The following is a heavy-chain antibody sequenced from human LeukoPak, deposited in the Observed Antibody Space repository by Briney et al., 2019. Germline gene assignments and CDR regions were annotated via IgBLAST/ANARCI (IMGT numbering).Heavy chain of an antibody. CDR1: GYTFTSYD. V-gene: IGHV1-8*01. D-gene: IGHD3-3*01. CDR2: VNPNSGNT. J-gene: IGHJ6*02. CDR3: ARGYDFWSGYGVYYDGMDV. Sequence: GASVKVSCKASGYTFTSYDINWVRQATGQGLEWMGWVNPNSGNTGYAQKFQGRVTMTRNTSISTAYMELSSLRSEDTAVYYCARGYDFWSGYGVYYDGMDVWGQGTTVTVSS.